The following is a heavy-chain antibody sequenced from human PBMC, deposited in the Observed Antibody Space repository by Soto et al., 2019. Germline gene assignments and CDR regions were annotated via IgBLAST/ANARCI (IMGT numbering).Heavy chain of an antibody. D-gene: IGHD3-22*01. CDR2: IIPIFGTA. J-gene: IGHJ3*02. Sequence: QVQLVQSGAEVKKPGSSVKVSCKASGGTFSSYAISWVRQAPGQGLEWMGGIIPIFGTANYAQKFQGRVTITADESTSTAYMELSSLRSEDTAVYYCARDRVSITMRRWSDAFDIWGQGTMVTVSS. CDR1: GGTFSSYA. V-gene: IGHV1-69*01. CDR3: ARDRVSITMRRWSDAFDI.